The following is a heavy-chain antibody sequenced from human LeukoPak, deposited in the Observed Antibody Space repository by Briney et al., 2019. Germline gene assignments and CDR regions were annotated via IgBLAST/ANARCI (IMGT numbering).Heavy chain of an antibody. CDR1: GYTLTELS. CDR3: ARDLFITMVRGVSFIFDY. D-gene: IGHD3-10*01. J-gene: IGHJ4*02. CDR2: FDPEDGET. Sequence: ASVEVSCKVSGYTLTELSMHWVRQAPGKGLEWMGGFDPEDGETIYAQKFQGRVTMTEDTSTDTAYMELSSLRSEDTAVYYCARDLFITMVRGVSFIFDYWGQGTLVTVSS. V-gene: IGHV1-24*01.